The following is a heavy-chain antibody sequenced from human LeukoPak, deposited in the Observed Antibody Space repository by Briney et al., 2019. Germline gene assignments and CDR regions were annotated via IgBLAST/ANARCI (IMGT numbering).Heavy chain of an antibody. Sequence: GSLRLSCAASGFTFSSHSMSWVRQPPGKGLEWIGEINHSGSTNYNPSLKSRVTISVDTSKNQFSLKLSSVTAADTAVYYCARGRRYYYDSSGYHDYWGQGTLVTVSS. J-gene: IGHJ4*02. CDR3: ARGRRYYYDSSGYHDY. D-gene: IGHD3-22*01. CDR1: GFTFSSHS. V-gene: IGHV4-34*01. CDR2: INHSGST.